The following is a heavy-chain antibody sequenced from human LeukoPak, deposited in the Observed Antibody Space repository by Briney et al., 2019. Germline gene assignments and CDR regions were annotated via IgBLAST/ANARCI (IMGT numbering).Heavy chain of an antibody. CDR2: IYTSGST. CDR1: GGSISSYY. CDR3: ARDRYSSSPNWFDP. V-gene: IGHV4-4*07. J-gene: IGHJ5*02. D-gene: IGHD6-13*01. Sequence: SETLSLTCTVSGGSISSYYWSWIRQPAGKGLEWIGRIYTSGSTNYNPSLKSRVTMSVDTSKNQFSLKLSSVTAADTAVYYCARDRYSSSPNWFDPWGQGTLVTVSS.